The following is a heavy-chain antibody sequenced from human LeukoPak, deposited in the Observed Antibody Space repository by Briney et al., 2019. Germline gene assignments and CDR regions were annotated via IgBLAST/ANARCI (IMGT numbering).Heavy chain of an antibody. CDR1: GFTFSMYG. CDR2: IYVDGST. V-gene: IGHV3-66*01. CDR3: ARDLATRQRTGLYDS. Sequence: GGSLRLSCAASGFTFSMYGTHWVRQAPGKGLQWVSVIYVDGSTYYADSVKGRITISRDNSRNTLYLQMNSLRAEDTAVYYCARDLATRQRTGLYDSWGQGALVTVSS. J-gene: IGHJ4*02. D-gene: IGHD3-16*02.